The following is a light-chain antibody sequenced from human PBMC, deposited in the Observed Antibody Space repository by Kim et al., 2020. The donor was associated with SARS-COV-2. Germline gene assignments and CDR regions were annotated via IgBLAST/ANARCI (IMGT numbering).Light chain of an antibody. Sequence: ELTQPPSASGTPGQRVTISCSGSSSNIGSNPVNWFQHLPGTAPRLLIYGDNQRPSGVPDRFSASKSGTSASLAISGLQSEDETYYYCATWDDSLTGGVFGGGTKLTVL. CDR2: GDN. CDR1: SSNIGSNP. V-gene: IGLV1-44*01. J-gene: IGLJ3*02. CDR3: ATWDDSLTGGV.